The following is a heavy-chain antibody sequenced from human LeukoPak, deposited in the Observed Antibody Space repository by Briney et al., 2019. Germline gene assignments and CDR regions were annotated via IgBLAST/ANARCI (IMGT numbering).Heavy chain of an antibody. CDR1: GDSVSSNSAA. CDR3: AGDDLHLVRRLGGTTEYYYYYMDV. D-gene: IGHD6-13*01. CDR2: TYYRSKWYN. Sequence: SQTLSLTCAISGDSVSSNSAAWNWIRQSPSRGLEWLGRTYYRSKWYNDYAVSVKSRITINPDTSKNQFSLQLNSVTPEDTAVYYCAGDDLHLVRRLGGTTEYYYYYMDVWGKGTTVTVSS. J-gene: IGHJ6*03. V-gene: IGHV6-1*01.